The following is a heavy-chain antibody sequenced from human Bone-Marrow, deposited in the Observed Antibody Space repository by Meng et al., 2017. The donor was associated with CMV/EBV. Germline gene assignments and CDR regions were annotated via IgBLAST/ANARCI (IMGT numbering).Heavy chain of an antibody. J-gene: IGHJ5*02. Sequence: QVRWEHSGARGKRTGASVKGHCKASGYTVAGYYVHWVRQAPGQGLEWMGWINPNSGGTNYAQKFQGRVTMTRDTSISTAYMELSRLRSDDTAVYYCARGLQLGWFDPWGQGTLVTVSS. D-gene: IGHD4-11*01. CDR2: INPNSGGT. CDR3: ARGLQLGWFDP. V-gene: IGHV1-2*02. CDR1: GYTVAGYY.